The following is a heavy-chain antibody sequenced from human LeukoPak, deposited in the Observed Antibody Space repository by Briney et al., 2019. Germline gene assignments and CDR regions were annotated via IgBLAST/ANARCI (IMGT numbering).Heavy chain of an antibody. CDR1: GGTFSSYA. CDR3: ATFAAPFGAGEYFQH. V-gene: IGHV1-69*04. Sequence: ASVKVSCKASGGTFSSYAISWVRQAPGQGLEWMGRIIPILGIANYAQKFQGRVTITADKSTSTAYMELSSLRSEDTAVYYCATFAAPFGAGEYFQHWGQGTLVIVSS. CDR2: IIPILGIA. J-gene: IGHJ1*01. D-gene: IGHD1-26*01.